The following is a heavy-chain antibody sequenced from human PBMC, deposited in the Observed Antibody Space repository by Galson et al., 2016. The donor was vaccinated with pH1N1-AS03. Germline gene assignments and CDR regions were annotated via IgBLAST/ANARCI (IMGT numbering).Heavy chain of an antibody. CDR1: GSSIISDNY. CDR2: IYHGGTT. V-gene: IGHV4-38-2*01. Sequence: LSLICDVSGSSIISDNYWGWIRQPPERGLEWIGSIYHGGTTYYNPSLKSRVTVSVDTSKNQFSLKLTSVTAADTAVYYCASLVVDYDILTGYYHYFDNWGQGTLVSVSS. J-gene: IGHJ4*02. D-gene: IGHD3-9*01. CDR3: ASLVVDYDILTGYYHYFDN.